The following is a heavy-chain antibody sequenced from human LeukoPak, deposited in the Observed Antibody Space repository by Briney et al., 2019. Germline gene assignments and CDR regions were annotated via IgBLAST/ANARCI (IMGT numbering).Heavy chain of an antibody. J-gene: IGHJ4*02. V-gene: IGHV3-23*01. CDR1: GFTFSSNA. Sequence: GGSLRLSCATSGFTFSSNAMSWVRQAPGKGLEWVSGISGSGASTYYEDSVKGRFTISRDNSKNTLYLQMNSLRVEDTAVYYCAKQRSEVPVAAANYWGQGSLVTVSS. D-gene: IGHD2-2*01. CDR2: ISGSGAST. CDR3: AKQRSEVPVAAANY.